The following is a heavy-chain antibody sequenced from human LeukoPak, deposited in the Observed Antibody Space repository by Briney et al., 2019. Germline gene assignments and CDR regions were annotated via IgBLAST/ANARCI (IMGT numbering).Heavy chain of an antibody. V-gene: IGHV3-23*01. CDR2: ISGSGGST. J-gene: IGHJ4*02. CDR1: GFTFSSYA. D-gene: IGHD6-13*01. CDR3: AKAYSSSWYFFDY. Sequence: GGSLRLSCAASGFTFSSYAMSWVRQAPGKGLEWVSAISGSGGSTYYADSVRGRFTISRDNSKNTLYLQMNSLRAEDTAVYYCAKAYSSSWYFFDYWGQGILVTVSS.